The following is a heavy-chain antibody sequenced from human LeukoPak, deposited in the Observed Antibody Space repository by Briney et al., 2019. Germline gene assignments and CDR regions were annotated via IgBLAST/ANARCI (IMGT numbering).Heavy chain of an antibody. CDR1: GYTFTSYY. CDR2: INPSGGST. V-gene: IGHV1-46*01. J-gene: IGHJ6*02. CDR3: AREPTVTPPYYYYYGMDV. D-gene: IGHD4-17*01. Sequence: ASVKVSCTASGYTFTSYYMHWVRQAPGQGLEWMGIINPSGGSTSYAQKFQGRVTMTRDTSTSTVYMELSSLRSEDTAVYYCAREPTVTPPYYYYYGMDVWGQGTTVTVSS.